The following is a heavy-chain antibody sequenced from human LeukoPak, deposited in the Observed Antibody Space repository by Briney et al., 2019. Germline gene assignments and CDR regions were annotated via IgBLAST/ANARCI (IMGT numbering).Heavy chain of an antibody. D-gene: IGHD2-21*02. CDR3: AKVVLLLTASDAFDS. CDR2: ISGNYGST. J-gene: IGHJ3*01. V-gene: IGHV3-23*01. CDR1: GFTFSSYA. Sequence: GGSLRLSCPASGFTFSSYAMHWVRQAPGKGLEWVSTISGNYGSTYYADSVKGRFTISRDNFKNTVFLRMNSLRAEDTAVYYCAKVVLLLTASDAFDSWGQGTKVTVSS.